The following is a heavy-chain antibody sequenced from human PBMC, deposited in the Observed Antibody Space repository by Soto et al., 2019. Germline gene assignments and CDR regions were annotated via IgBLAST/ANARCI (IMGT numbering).Heavy chain of an antibody. CDR3: ARDRGYYYWSGGLDY. J-gene: IGHJ4*02. CDR2: IHYSGST. V-gene: IGHV4-30-4*01. D-gene: IGHD3-10*01. CDR1: GGSISSGDYY. Sequence: QVQLQESGPGLVKPSQTLSLTCTVSGGSISSGDYYWSWIRQPPGKGLEWIGYIHYSGSTYYNPSLKCLVTLSVDTPKTQYSLKLSSVTAAATAVYYCARDRGYYYWSGGLDYWGQGTLVTVSS.